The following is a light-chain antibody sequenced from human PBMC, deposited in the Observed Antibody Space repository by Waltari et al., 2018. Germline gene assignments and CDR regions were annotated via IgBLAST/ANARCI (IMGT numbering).Light chain of an antibody. J-gene: IGKJ1*01. Sequence: DVQMTQSPSTLSASVGDRVTITCRASQNIRDWLAWYQQRPGKAPRLLIHGASTLQTGVPARFSGRGSGTEFTLTINSLQPDDFATYYCQQYNGYFTWTFGQGTKVEIK. CDR2: GAS. CDR3: QQYNGYFTWT. V-gene: IGKV1-5*01. CDR1: QNIRDW.